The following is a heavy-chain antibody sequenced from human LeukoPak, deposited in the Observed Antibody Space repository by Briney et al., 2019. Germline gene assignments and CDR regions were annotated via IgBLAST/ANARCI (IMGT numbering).Heavy chain of an antibody. V-gene: IGHV1-18*04. CDR2: ISAYNGNT. D-gene: IGHD5-18*01. J-gene: IGHJ3*02. Sequence: ASVKVSCKASGYTFTSYGLSWVRQAPGQGREWMGWISAYNGNTNYAQKLQGRVTITTDTSTSTAYMELRSLRSDDTAVYYCARDTMDTAMDDAFDIWGQGTMVTVSS. CDR3: ARDTMDTAMDDAFDI. CDR1: GYTFTSYG.